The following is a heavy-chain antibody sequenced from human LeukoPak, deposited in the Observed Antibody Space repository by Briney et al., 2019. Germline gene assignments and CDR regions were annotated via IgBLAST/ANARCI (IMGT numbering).Heavy chain of an antibody. J-gene: IGHJ4*02. CDR1: GFTFDDYA. Sequence: GGSLRLSCAASGFTFDDYAMHWVRQAPGKGLEWVSGISWNSGSIGYADSVKGRFTISRDNAKNSLYLQMNSLRAEDTALYYCAKDFTYDILTGCFDYWGQGTLVTVSS. CDR3: AKDFTYDILTGCFDY. D-gene: IGHD3-9*01. CDR2: ISWNSGSI. V-gene: IGHV3-9*01.